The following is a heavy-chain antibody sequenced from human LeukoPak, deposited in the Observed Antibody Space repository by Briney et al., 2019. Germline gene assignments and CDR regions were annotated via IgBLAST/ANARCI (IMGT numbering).Heavy chain of an antibody. D-gene: IGHD6-13*01. CDR1: GGSISSYY. V-gene: IGHV4-59*12. Sequence: PSETLSLTCTVSGGSISSYYWSWFRQPPGMGLEWIGYIYYSGSTDYNPSLKSRVTISVDTSKNQFSLTLSSVTAADTAVYYCASSSYSSSWYVSEYFQHWGQGTLVTVSS. CDR3: ASSSYSSSWYVSEYFQH. J-gene: IGHJ1*01. CDR2: IYYSGST.